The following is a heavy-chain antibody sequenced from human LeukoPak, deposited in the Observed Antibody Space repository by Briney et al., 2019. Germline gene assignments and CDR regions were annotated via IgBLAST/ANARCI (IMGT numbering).Heavy chain of an antibody. CDR1: GGSISSGSYY. V-gene: IGHV4-61*10. Sequence: SETLSLTCTVSGGSISSGSYYWSWIRQPAGKGLEWIGYIYYSGSTNYNPSLQSRVTISVDTSKNQFSLKLSSVTAADTAVYFCARDRSEFDYWGQGTLVTVSS. CDR3: ARDRSEFDY. J-gene: IGHJ4*02. CDR2: IYYSGST.